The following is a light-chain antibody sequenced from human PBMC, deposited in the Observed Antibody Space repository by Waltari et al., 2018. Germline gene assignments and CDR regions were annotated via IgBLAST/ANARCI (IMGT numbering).Light chain of an antibody. CDR2: EVT. J-gene: IGLJ3*02. CDR1: SSDIGGYTY. Sequence: QSALTQPPSASGSPGQSVPISCTGTSSDIGGYTYVSWYQQHPGKAPKLLIYEVTKRPSGVPDRFSASKSGNTASLTVSGLQAEDEADYYCSSFAGSTNWVFGGGTRLTVL. CDR3: SSFAGSTNWV. V-gene: IGLV2-8*01.